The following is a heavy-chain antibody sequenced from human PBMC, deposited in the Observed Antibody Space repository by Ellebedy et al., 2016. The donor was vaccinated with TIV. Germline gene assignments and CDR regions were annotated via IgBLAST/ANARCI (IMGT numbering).Heavy chain of an antibody. Sequence: GESLKISCAASGFTVSSNYMSWVRQAPGKGLEWVSVIYRGGITYYADSVKGRFTISRDNSKNTLYLQMNSLRAEDTAVYYCARDGDENCGGDCYYYYYGMDVWGQGTTVTVSS. J-gene: IGHJ6*02. CDR3: ARDGDENCGGDCYYYYYGMDV. CDR1: GFTVSSNY. D-gene: IGHD2-21*02. V-gene: IGHV3-66*02. CDR2: IYRGGIT.